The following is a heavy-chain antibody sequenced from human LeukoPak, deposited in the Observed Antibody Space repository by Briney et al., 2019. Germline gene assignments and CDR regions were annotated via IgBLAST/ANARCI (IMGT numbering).Heavy chain of an antibody. V-gene: IGHV1-69*13. CDR2: IIPIFGTA. Sequence: ASVKVSCKAAGGTFSSFGISWVRQAPGQGLEWMGGIIPIFGTANYAQKFQGRVTITADESTSTAYLELSSLRSEDTAVYYCASDILTGPTPYYYYYMDVWGKGTTVTISS. CDR3: ASDILTGPTPYYYYYMDV. CDR1: GGTFSSFG. D-gene: IGHD3-9*01. J-gene: IGHJ6*03.